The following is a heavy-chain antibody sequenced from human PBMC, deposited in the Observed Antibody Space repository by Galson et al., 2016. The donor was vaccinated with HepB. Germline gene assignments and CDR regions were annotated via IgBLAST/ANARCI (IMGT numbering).Heavy chain of an antibody. Sequence: SLRLSCAASGFNFYDYAMHWVRQVPGQGLEWVSGINWNSGRIDYADSVKGRFTITRDNSRNSLHLQMNSLRAEDTALYYCAKDISSVFYYSVMDVWGQGTTVTVSS. CDR2: INWNSGRI. CDR1: GFNFYDYA. CDR3: AKDISSVFYYSVMDV. J-gene: IGHJ6*02. V-gene: IGHV3-9*01. D-gene: IGHD6-6*01.